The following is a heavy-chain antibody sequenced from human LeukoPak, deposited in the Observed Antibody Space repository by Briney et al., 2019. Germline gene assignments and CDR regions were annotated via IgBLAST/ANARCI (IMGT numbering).Heavy chain of an antibody. CDR1: GFTFSSYS. J-gene: IGHJ6*03. Sequence: GGSLRLSCAASGFTFSSYSMNWVRQAPGKGLEWISYISTSSSTIYYADSVKGRFTISRDNAKNSLFLQMSSVRAEDTAVYFCVIVVRYRLGSNYYYYMDVWGKGATVTVSS. CDR2: ISTSSSTI. V-gene: IGHV3-48*04. D-gene: IGHD5-18*01. CDR3: VIVVRYRLGSNYYYYMDV.